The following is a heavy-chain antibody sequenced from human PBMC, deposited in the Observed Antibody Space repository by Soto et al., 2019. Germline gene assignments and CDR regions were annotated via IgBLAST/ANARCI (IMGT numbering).Heavy chain of an antibody. CDR2: ITGGGST. J-gene: IGHJ4*02. CDR1: GFTFSSYA. Sequence: GGSLRLSCTASGFTFSSYAMSWVLQAPGKGLEWVSSITGGGSTFYADSVKGRFSISRDNSRNTLFLQMNSLRAEDTAVYFCAKVLRDGLRTFDYWGQGTQVTVSS. V-gene: IGHV3-23*01. CDR3: AKVLRDGLRTFDY. D-gene: IGHD5-12*01.